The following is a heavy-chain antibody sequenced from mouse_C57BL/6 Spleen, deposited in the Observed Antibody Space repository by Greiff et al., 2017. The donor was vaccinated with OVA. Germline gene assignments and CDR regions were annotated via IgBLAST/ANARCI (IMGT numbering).Heavy chain of an antibody. D-gene: IGHD2-3*01. CDR1: GYTFTSYW. J-gene: IGHJ2*01. CDR2: IDPSDSYT. V-gene: IGHV1-69*01. CDR3: ARGIYDGYLYYFDY. Sequence: VQLQQPGAELVMPGASVKLSCKASGYTFTSYWMPWVKQRPGQGLEWIGEIDPSDSYTNYNQKFKGKSTLTVDKSSSTAYMQLSSLTAEDSAVYYCARGIYDGYLYYFDYWGQGTTLTVSS.